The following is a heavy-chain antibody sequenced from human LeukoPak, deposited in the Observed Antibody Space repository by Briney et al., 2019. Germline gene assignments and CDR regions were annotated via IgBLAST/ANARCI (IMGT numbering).Heavy chain of an antibody. V-gene: IGHV3-15*01. CDR3: TTDAATIAAAGTGPY. CDR1: GFTFSKAW. J-gene: IGHJ4*02. Sequence: GGSLRLSCAASGFTFSKAWMSWVRHAPGKGMEWVGRIKSKTDGGTTDYAAPVKGRFTISRDDSENTLYLQMNSLKTEDTAVYYCTTDAATIAAAGTGPYWGQGTLVTVSS. D-gene: IGHD6-13*01. CDR2: IKSKTDGGTT.